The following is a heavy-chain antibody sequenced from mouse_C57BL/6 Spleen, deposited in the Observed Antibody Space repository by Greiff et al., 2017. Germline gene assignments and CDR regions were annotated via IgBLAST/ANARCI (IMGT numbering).Heavy chain of an antibody. J-gene: IGHJ4*01. CDR3: ARVGSPYYYAMDD. V-gene: IGHV1-66*01. D-gene: IGHD4-1*01. CDR2: IYPGSGNT. CDR1: GYSFTSYY. Sequence: QVHVKQSGPELVKPGASVKISCKASGYSFTSYYIHWVKQRPGQGLEWIGWIYPGSGNTKYNEKFKGKATLTADTSSSTAYMQLSSLTSEYSAVYYCARVGSPYYYAMDDWGQGTSVTVSS.